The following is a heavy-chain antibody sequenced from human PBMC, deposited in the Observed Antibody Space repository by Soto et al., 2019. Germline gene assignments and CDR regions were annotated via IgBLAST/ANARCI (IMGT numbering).Heavy chain of an antibody. CDR1: GDSVSSNSAT. CDR3: ARAAYSGSYQGYFDY. V-gene: IGHV6-1*01. D-gene: IGHD1-26*01. Sequence: SQTLSLTCAISGDSVSSNSATWNWIRQSPSRGLEWLGRTYYRSKWYSDYAVSVKSRITINPDTSKNQFSLQLNSVTPEYTAVYYCARAAYSGSYQGYFDYWGQGTLVTVSS. CDR2: TYYRSKWYS. J-gene: IGHJ4*02.